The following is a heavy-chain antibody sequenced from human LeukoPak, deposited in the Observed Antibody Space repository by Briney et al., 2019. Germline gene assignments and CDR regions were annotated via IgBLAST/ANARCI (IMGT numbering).Heavy chain of an antibody. J-gene: IGHJ5*02. CDR3: GRGNYGDYSRFDP. V-gene: IGHV3-7*03. D-gene: IGHD4-17*01. Sequence: GGSLRLSCAASGFTFSSYWMSWVRQAPGKGLEGVANIKQDGSEKYYVDSVKGRFTISRDNANNSLYLQMNSLRAEDTAVYYCGRGNYGDYSRFDPWGQGTLVTVSS. CDR2: IKQDGSEK. CDR1: GFTFSSYW.